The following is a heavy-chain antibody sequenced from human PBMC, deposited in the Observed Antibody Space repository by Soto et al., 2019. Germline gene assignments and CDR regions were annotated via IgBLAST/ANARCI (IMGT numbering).Heavy chain of an antibody. CDR3: ARDRGPSSGYYPYWFDP. V-gene: IGHV1-69*05. J-gene: IGHJ5*02. Sequence: QVQLVQSGAEVKKPGSSVKVSCKASGGTFSSYAITWVRQAPGQGHEWKGGIIPIFDTAKYAQEFQGRVRITWDDSTSTASVELGSLRSDDTAVYYCARDRGPSSGYYPYWFDPWGQGTLVTVSS. CDR2: IIPIFDTA. CDR1: GGTFSSYA. D-gene: IGHD3-22*01.